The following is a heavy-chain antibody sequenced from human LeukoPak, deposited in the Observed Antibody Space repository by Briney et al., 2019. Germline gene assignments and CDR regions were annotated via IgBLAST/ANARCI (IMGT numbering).Heavy chain of an antibody. Sequence: SETLSLTCTVSGVSISNHYSSWIRQPPGKGLEWIGYIYYSGSTNYNPSLKSRVTISVDTSKNQFSLKVTSVTAADTAVYYCARQTITMVRGVIRMYYFDYWGQGTLVTVSS. J-gene: IGHJ4*02. D-gene: IGHD3-10*01. CDR1: GVSISNHY. CDR3: ARQTITMVRGVIRMYYFDY. V-gene: IGHV4-59*08. CDR2: IYYSGST.